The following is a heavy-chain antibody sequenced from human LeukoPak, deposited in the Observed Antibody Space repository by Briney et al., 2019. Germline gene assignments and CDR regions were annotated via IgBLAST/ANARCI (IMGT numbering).Heavy chain of an antibody. CDR2: INHSGST. V-gene: IGHV4-34*01. CDR3: ARSFDSTMIVVVPENHDAFDI. Sequence: SETLSLTCTVSGGSISSYYWSWIRQPPGKGLEWIGEINHSGSTNYNPSLKSRVTISVDTSKNQFSLKLSSVTAADTAVYYCARSFDSTMIVVVPENHDAFDIWGQGTMVTVSS. D-gene: IGHD3-22*01. J-gene: IGHJ3*02. CDR1: GGSISSYY.